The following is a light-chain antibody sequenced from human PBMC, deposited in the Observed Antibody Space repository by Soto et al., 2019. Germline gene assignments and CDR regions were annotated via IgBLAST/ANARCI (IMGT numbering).Light chain of an antibody. V-gene: IGKV1-27*01. Sequence: DIQMTQSPTSLSASVGDRVTITCRASQDIRNCVAWYQQKPGKAPKLLIYAASTLQSGVPSRFSGSGSGTHFTLTINSLQPEDVATYSCQKYSSVPVFGPGTKVEIK. CDR2: AAS. CDR3: QKYSSVPV. J-gene: IGKJ3*01. CDR1: QDIRNC.